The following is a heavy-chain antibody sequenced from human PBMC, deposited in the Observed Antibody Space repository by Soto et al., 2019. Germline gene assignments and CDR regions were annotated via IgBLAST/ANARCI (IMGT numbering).Heavy chain of an antibody. V-gene: IGHV3-30*09. J-gene: IGHJ4*02. CDR1: GFTFTRYT. CDR3: TRDVIDYGAYKDKYDY. D-gene: IGHD4-17*01. CDR2: STFDGNNE. Sequence: GGSLRLSCAASGFTFTRYTMHWLRQAPGKGLEWVAASTFDGNNEFYADSVKGRFAVSRDNSKSTLYLQMNSLTTEDTVVYYCTRDVIDYGAYKDKYDYWGQGALVTVSS.